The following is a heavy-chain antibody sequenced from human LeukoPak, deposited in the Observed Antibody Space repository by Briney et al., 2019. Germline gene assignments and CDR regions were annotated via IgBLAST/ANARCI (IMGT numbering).Heavy chain of an antibody. CDR2: IYTCGST. D-gene: IGHD3-22*01. CDR1: GGSISSGSYY. V-gene: IGHV4-61*02. Sequence: PSQTLSLTCTVSGGSISSGSYYWSWIRQPAGKGLEWVGRIYTCGSTNYNPSLKSRVTISVDTSKNQFSLKLSSVTAADTAVYYCASRHYYDSSFDYWGQGTLVTVSS. CDR3: ASRHYYDSSFDY. J-gene: IGHJ4*02.